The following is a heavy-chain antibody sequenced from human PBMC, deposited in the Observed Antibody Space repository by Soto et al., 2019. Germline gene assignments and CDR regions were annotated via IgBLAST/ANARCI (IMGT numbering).Heavy chain of an antibody. J-gene: IGHJ4*02. D-gene: IGHD1-1*01. CDR1: GFTFSSYG. CDR2: ISYDGSNK. V-gene: IGHV3-30*18. CDR3: AKDFEMAHNWSF. Sequence: GSLRLSCAASGFTFSSYGMHWVRQAPGKGLEWVAVISYDGSNKYYADSVKGRFTISRDNSKNTLYLQMNSLRAEDTAVYDCAKDFEMAHNWSFWAQGTLVTVSS.